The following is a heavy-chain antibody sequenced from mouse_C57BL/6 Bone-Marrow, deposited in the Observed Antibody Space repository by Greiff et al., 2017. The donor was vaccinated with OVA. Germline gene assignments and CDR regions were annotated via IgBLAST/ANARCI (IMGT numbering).Heavy chain of an antibody. V-gene: IGHV1-42*01. CDR2: INPSTGGT. D-gene: IGHD1-1*01. J-gene: IGHJ1*03. CDR1: GYSFTGYY. Sequence: VQLQQSGPELVKPGASVKISCKASGYSFTGYYMNWVKQSPEKSLEWIGEINPSTGGTTYNQKFKAKATLTVDKSSSTAYMQLKRLTSEDSAVYYSARPHYGSSYRYFAVWGTGTTVTVSS. CDR3: ARPHYGSSYRYFAV.